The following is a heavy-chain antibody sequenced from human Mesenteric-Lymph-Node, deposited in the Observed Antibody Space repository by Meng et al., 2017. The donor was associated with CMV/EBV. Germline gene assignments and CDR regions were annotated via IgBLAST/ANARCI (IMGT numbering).Heavy chain of an antibody. CDR3: AGGIAAAGSRWFDP. CDR2: IIPILGIA. J-gene: IGHJ5*02. V-gene: IGHV1-69*02. Sequence: QVQLVQSGAEVKKPGSSVKVPCKASGGTFSSYTISWVRQAPGQGLEWMGRIIPILGIANYAQKFQGRVTITADKSTSTAYMELSSPRSEDTAVYYCAGGIAAAGSRWFDPWGQGTLVIVSS. D-gene: IGHD6-13*01. CDR1: GGTFSSYT.